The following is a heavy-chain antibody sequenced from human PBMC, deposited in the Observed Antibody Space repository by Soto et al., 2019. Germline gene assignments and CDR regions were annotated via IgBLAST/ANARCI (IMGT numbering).Heavy chain of an antibody. CDR2: IDWDDDK. CDR3: ARIRTTNHTGWNYYYGMDV. V-gene: IGHV2-70*01. J-gene: IGHJ6*02. CDR1: GFSLSTSGMC. D-gene: IGHD4-17*01. Sequence: SGPTLVNPTQTLTLTCTFSGFSLSTSGMCVSWIRQPPGKALEWLALIDWDDDKYYSTSLKTRLTISKDTSKNQVVLTMTNMDPVDTATYYCARIRTTNHTGWNYYYGMDVWGQGTTVTVSS.